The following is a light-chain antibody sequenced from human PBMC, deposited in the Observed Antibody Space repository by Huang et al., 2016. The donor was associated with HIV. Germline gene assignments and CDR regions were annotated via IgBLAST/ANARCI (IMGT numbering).Light chain of an antibody. CDR1: QSLLYTDGKTY. Sequence: DIVMTQTPLSLSVTPGQPASISCNSSQSLLYTDGKTYLYWYLQKPGRSPQLLFYEVSSRCSKVPDRFSGSGSGTHFTLKISRVEAEDVGVYYCMQGLHLPYTCGQGAKLEIK. J-gene: IGKJ2*01. V-gene: IGKV2-29*02. CDR3: MQGLHLPYT. CDR2: EVS.